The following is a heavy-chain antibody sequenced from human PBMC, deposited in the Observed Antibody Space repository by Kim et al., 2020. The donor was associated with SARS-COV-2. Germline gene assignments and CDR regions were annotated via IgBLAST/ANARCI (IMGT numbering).Heavy chain of an antibody. V-gene: IGHV6-1*01. J-gene: IGHJ4*02. CDR3: ARDRQRAGTGVDY. Sequence: SVKGRIHINPDTSKTQFSLQLNSVTPEDTAVYYCARDRQRAGTGVDYWGQGTLVTVSS. D-gene: IGHD6-19*01.